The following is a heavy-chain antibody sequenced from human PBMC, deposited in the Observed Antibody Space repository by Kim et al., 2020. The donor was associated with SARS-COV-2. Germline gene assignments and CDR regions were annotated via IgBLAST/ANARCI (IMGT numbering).Heavy chain of an antibody. D-gene: IGHD2-21*02. J-gene: IGHJ6*02. CDR1: GYSFTSYW. Sequence: GESLKISCKGSGYSFTSYWIGWVRQMPGKGLEWMGIIYPGDSDTRYSPSFQGQVTISADKSLSTAYLQWSSLKASDTAMYYCARICGDCYTGNYYYYYGMDVWGQGTTVTVSS. CDR2: IYPGDSDT. V-gene: IGHV5-51*01. CDR3: ARICGDCYTGNYYYYYGMDV.